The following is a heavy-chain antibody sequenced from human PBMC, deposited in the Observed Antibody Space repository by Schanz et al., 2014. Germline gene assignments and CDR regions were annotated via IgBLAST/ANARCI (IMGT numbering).Heavy chain of an antibody. Sequence: EVQLVKSGGEFIQPGGSLRLSCEASGFTFSRYWMHWVRQAPGKGLEWVSRLNFDETYTSYADSVKGRFTISRDNAKNTVYLQMTSLRVEDTAVYYCARGGADSAMAHEYWGRGTLVTVSS. V-gene: IGHV3-74*01. CDR1: GFTFSRYW. CDR3: ARGGADSAMAHEY. CDR2: LNFDETYT. D-gene: IGHD5-18*01. J-gene: IGHJ4*02.